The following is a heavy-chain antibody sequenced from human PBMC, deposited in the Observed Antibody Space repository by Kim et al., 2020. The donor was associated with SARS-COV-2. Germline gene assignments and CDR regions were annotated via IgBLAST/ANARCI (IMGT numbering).Heavy chain of an antibody. J-gene: IGHJ6*02. CDR3: AGGLLSPSYYYYYGMDV. Sequence: ASVKVSCKASGYTFTSYYMHWVRQAPGQGLEWMGIINPSGGSTSYAQKFQGRVTMTRDTSTSTVYMELSSLRSEDTAVYYCAGGLLSPSYYYYYGMDVWGQGTTVTVSS. D-gene: IGHD1-26*01. CDR1: GYTFTSYY. CDR2: INPSGGST. V-gene: IGHV1-46*01.